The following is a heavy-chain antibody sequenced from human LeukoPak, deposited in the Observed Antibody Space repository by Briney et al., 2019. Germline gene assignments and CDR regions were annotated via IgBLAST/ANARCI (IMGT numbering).Heavy chain of an antibody. CDR1: GFTFSSYG. CDR3: ARVGVLSSSWLLY. D-gene: IGHD6-13*01. Sequence: GGSLRLSCAASGFTFSSYGMSWVRQAPGKGLEYVSGINSNGGSTYYINSVKGRFTISRDNAKNSLYLQMNSLRAEDTAVYYCARVGVLSSSWLLYWGQGTLVTVSS. CDR2: INSNGGST. V-gene: IGHV3-64*01. J-gene: IGHJ4*02.